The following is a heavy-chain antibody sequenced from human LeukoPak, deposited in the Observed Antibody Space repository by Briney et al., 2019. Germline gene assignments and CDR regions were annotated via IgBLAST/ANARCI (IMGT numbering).Heavy chain of an antibody. CDR2: ISGSGSSI. V-gene: IGHV3-48*03. CDR3: AREGGFGYDDAFDT. Sequence: PGGSLRLSCTASGFTFSTYEMNWVRQAPGKGLEWISYISGSGSSIFYAASLQGRFTVSRDNAKNSVYLQMNSLRAEDTAVYYCAREGGFGYDDAFDTWGHGTTVTVSS. J-gene: IGHJ3*02. CDR1: GFTFSTYE. D-gene: IGHD3-16*02.